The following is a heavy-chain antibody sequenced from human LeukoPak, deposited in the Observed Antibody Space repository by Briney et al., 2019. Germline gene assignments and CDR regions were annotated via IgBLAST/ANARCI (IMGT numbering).Heavy chain of an antibody. CDR3: AKEPTYFYGSGGFSHYFDY. D-gene: IGHD3-10*01. CDR1: GFTFSNHA. Sequence: QPGGSLRLSCAASGFTFSNHAMTWVRQAPGKGLEWVSSISNSGGSTYYADSVKGRFTISRDNSKNTLFLQMNSLRAEDTAVYFCAKEPTYFYGSGGFSHYFDYWGQGTLVTASS. V-gene: IGHV3-23*01. J-gene: IGHJ4*02. CDR2: ISNSGGST.